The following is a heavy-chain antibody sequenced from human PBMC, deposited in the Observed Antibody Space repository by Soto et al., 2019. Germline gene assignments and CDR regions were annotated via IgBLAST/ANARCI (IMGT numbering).Heavy chain of an antibody. J-gene: IGHJ1*01. D-gene: IGHD1-26*01. CDR3: VKDESFNWYSGHFRH. CDR1: GFTFDDYA. CDR2: INWNSGSI. V-gene: IGHV3-9*01. Sequence: VQLVESGGGLVQPGRSLRLSCAASGFTFDDYAMHWVRQVPGKGLEWVSGINWNSGSIGYADSVKGRFAISRDNAKNSLHLYMNSLRAEDTAFYYCVKDESFNWYSGHFRHWGQGTLVTVSS.